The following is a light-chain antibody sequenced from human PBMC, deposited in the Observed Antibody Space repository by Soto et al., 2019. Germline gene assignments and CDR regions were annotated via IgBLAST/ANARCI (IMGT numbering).Light chain of an antibody. CDR3: QDYGNSRT. CDR2: DTS. Sequence: EVVLTQSPGTLSLSPGKRATLSCRASQSVGGTYLAWYQQKPGQAPRLLIYDTSNRAPGIPDRFTGRGSEADFTLTISRLEPVDFAVYYCQDYGNSRTFGQGTKVEIK. CDR1: QSVGGTY. J-gene: IGKJ1*01. V-gene: IGKV3-20*01.